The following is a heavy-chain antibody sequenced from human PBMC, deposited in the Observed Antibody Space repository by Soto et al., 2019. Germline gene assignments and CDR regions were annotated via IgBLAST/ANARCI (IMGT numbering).Heavy chain of an antibody. CDR2: ISSSGSTI. Sequence: QVQLVESGGGLVKPGGSLRLSCAASGFTFSDYYMSWIRQAPGKGLEWVSYISSSGSTIYYADSVKGRFTISRDNAKNALYLQMNSLRAEATAVYYCTKEIMVRRVSWFDPWGQGTLVTVSS. CDR1: GFTFSDYY. D-gene: IGHD3-10*01. V-gene: IGHV3-11*01. J-gene: IGHJ5*02. CDR3: TKEIMVRRVSWFDP.